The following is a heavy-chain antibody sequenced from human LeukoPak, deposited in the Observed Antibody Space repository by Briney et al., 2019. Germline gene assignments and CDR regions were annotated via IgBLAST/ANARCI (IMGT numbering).Heavy chain of an antibody. CDR2: ISYDGSNK. CDR1: GFTFSSYA. J-gene: IGHJ4*02. CDR3: ARGTIIAH. D-gene: IGHD2-21*01. V-gene: IGHV3-30-3*01. Sequence: GGSLRLSCAASGFTFSSYAMHWVRQAPGKGLEWVAVISYDGSNKYYADSVKGRFTISRDNSKNTLYLQMNSLRAEDTAVYYCARGTIIAHWGQGTLVTVSS.